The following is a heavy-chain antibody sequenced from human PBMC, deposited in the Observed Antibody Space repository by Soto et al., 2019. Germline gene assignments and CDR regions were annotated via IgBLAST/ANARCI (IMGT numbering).Heavy chain of an antibody. CDR1: GFTFTVYA. Sequence: EVQMVASGGDLVQPGSSLRLSCLASGFTFTVYAFHWVRQAPGKGLEFVAAISSDGTKTYYAESVKGRFTISRDTSKNTPFLQMNRLRAEDTAVYYCVNILMQHDFEGGWGQGTLVTVSS. CDR2: ISSDGTKT. D-gene: IGHD3-3*01. V-gene: IGHV3-64D*08. J-gene: IGHJ4*02. CDR3: VNILMQHDFEGG.